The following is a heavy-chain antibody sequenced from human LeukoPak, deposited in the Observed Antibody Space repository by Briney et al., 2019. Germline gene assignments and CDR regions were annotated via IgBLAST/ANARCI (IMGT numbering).Heavy chain of an antibody. CDR1: GYTFTSYA. J-gene: IGHJ4*02. CDR2: IIPIFGTA. V-gene: IGHV1-69*13. CDR3: ASQRLGGHIVVVPAASFDY. Sequence: GASVKVSCKASGYTFTSYAISWVRQAPGQGLEWMGGIIPIFGTANYAQKFQGRVTITADESTSTAYMELSSLRSEDTAVYYCASQRLGGHIVVVPAASFDYWGQGTLVTVSS. D-gene: IGHD2-2*01.